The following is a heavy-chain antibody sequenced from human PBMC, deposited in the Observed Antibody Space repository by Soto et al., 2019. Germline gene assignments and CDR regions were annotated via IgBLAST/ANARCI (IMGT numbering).Heavy chain of an antibody. V-gene: IGHV3-49*04. CDR1: GFTFGDYA. Sequence: GGSLRLSCTASGFTFGDYAMSWVRQAPGKGLEWVGFIRSKAYGGTTEYAASVKGRFTISRDDSKSIAYLQMNSLKTEDTAVYYCTRDELGAAYYYGMDVWGQGTTVTVYS. J-gene: IGHJ6*02. CDR2: IRSKAYGGTT. CDR3: TRDELGAAYYYGMDV. D-gene: IGHD2-15*01.